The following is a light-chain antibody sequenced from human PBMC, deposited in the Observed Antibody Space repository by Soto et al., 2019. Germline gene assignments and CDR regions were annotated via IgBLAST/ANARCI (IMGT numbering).Light chain of an antibody. V-gene: IGLV1-40*01. CDR1: SSNIGAGYD. Sequence: QSVLTQPPSVSGAPGQRVTISCTGSSSNIGAGYDVHWYQQLPGTAPKLLMYANSNRPSGVPDRFSGSKSGTSASLAITGLQAEDEADYYCQSYDSSLSGYVVFGGGTKLTVL. J-gene: IGLJ2*01. CDR2: ANS. CDR3: QSYDSSLSGYVV.